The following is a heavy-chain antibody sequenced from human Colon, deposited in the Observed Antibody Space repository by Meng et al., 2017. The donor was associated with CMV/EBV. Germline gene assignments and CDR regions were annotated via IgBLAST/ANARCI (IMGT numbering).Heavy chain of an antibody. CDR3: ARDGGYDYNWFDP. CDR2: IDYSGST. CDR1: SGSTRSGGYY. V-gene: IGHV4-30-4*01. D-gene: IGHD5-12*01. Sequence: VSSGSTRSGGYYWSWSRQPPGKGPEWIGYIDYSGSTNYNSSLKSRVTMSVDTSKNQFSLKLSSVTAADTAVYYCARDGGYDYNWFDPWGQGTLVTVSS. J-gene: IGHJ5*02.